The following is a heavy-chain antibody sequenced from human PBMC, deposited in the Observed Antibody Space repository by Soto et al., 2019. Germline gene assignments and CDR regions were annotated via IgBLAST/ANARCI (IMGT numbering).Heavy chain of an antibody. V-gene: IGHV4-30-4*01. CDR1: GVSITDDNYY. J-gene: IGHJ4*02. CDR2: LYHGETT. D-gene: IGHD2-21*01. CDR3: AGGLSGDKVDQ. Sequence: QLHLQESGPRLVKPSQTLSLTCTVSGVSITDDNYYWSWIRQSPGKGLEWIGHLYHGETTYTNPSLKSRPTISVDTSETPFSLNLNSVTAADAAVYYCAGGLSGDKVDQWGQGTLVTVSS.